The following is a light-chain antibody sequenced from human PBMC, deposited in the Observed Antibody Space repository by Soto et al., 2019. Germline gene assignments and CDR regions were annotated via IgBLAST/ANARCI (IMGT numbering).Light chain of an antibody. CDR3: LLVYGEGVV. J-gene: IGLJ2*01. CDR1: TGAVTSGYY. V-gene: IGLV7-43*01. CDR2: STT. Sequence: QAVVTQEPSLSVSPGGTVTLTCASSTGAVTSGYYPNWFQQKPGQPPRALIYSTTYKDSWTPAGFSGSLLAGKAALTLSGVQPEEEADHSCLLVYGEGVVFRRGTKLPVL.